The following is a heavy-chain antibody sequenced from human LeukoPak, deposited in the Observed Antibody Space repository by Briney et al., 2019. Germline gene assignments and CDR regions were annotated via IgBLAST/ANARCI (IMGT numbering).Heavy chain of an antibody. Sequence: PSQTLPLTCAVSGGSISSGGYSWSWIRQPPGKGLEWIGYIYHSGSTYYNPSLKSRVTISVDRSKNQFSLKLSSVTAADTAVYYCARMTTVTTGYFDYWGQGTLVTVSS. V-gene: IGHV4-30-2*01. J-gene: IGHJ4*02. CDR1: GGSISSGGYS. CDR2: IYHSGST. D-gene: IGHD4-11*01. CDR3: ARMTTVTTGYFDY.